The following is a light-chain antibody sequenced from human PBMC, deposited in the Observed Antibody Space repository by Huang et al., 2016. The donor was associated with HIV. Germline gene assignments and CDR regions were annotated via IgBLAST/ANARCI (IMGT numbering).Light chain of an antibody. CDR3: QQYNDWPGT. Sequence: EMVMTQSPATLSVSPGERATLSCRASQNVSTNLAWYQQKPGQAPRLLIYGASTRATGVPARFSGRGSGTEFALTIGSLQSEDFAVYHCQQYNDWPGTFGQGTKVEIK. CDR2: GAS. CDR1: QNVSTN. V-gene: IGKV3-15*01. J-gene: IGKJ1*01.